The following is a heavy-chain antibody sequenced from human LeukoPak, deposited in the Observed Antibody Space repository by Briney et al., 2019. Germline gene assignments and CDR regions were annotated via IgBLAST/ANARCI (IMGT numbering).Heavy chain of an antibody. J-gene: IGHJ4*02. CDR3: ARANYGGNYGY. CDR2: ISSSSSYI. Sequence: PGGSLRLSCAASGFTFSSYWMSWVRQAPGKGLEWVSSISSSSSYIYYADSVKGRFTISRDNAKNSLYLQMNSLRAEDTAVYYCARANYGGNYGYWGQGTLVTVSS. CDR1: GFTFSSYW. D-gene: IGHD4-23*01. V-gene: IGHV3-21*01.